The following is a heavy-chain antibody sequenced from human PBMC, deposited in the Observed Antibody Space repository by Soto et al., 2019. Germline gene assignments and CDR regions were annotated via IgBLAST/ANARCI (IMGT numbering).Heavy chain of an antibody. CDR2: IRSKANSYAT. V-gene: IGHV3-73*01. Sequence: VQLVESGGGLVQPGGSLKLSCAASGFTFSGSAMHWVRQASGKGLEWVGRIRSKANSYATAYAASVKGRFTISRDDSKNTAYLQMNSLKTEDTAVYYCTRHGLNDFWSGSHYDYWGQGTLVTVSS. CDR1: GFTFSGSA. J-gene: IGHJ4*02. CDR3: TRHGLNDFWSGSHYDY. D-gene: IGHD3-3*01.